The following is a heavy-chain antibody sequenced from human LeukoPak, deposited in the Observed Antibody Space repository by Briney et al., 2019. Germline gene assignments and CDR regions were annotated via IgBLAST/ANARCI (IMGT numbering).Heavy chain of an antibody. Sequence: GGSLRLSCAASGFIFSDYYMSWIRQAPGKGLEWVSYISSSGSTKYYADSVKGRFTISGDNAKNSLYLQMNSLRAEDTAVYYCESTHCSRTSCYGYFQHWGQGTLVTVSS. CDR1: GFIFSDYY. CDR3: ESTHCSRTSCYGYFQH. CDR2: ISSSGSTK. D-gene: IGHD2-2*01. V-gene: IGHV3-11*04. J-gene: IGHJ1*01.